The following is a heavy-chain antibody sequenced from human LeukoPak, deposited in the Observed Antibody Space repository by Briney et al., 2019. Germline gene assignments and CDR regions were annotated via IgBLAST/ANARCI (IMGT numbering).Heavy chain of an antibody. J-gene: IGHJ4*02. V-gene: IGHV4-39*01. Sequence: SETLSLTCTVSGGSISSSSYYWGWIRQPPGKGLEWIVSIYYSGSTYYNPSLKSRVTISVDTSKNQFSLKLSSVTAADTAVYYCARLGYCSGGSCYSDYWGQGTLVTVSS. CDR1: GGSISSSSYY. CDR3: ARLGYCSGGSCYSDY. D-gene: IGHD2-15*01. CDR2: IYYSGST.